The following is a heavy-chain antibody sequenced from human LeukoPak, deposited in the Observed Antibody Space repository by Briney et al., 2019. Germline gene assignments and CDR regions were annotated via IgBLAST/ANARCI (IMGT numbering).Heavy chain of an antibody. D-gene: IGHD3-10*01. CDR2: ISNSSSYI. V-gene: IGHV3-21*04. CDR3: AKDDAWLRFGE. J-gene: IGHJ4*02. Sequence: GGSLRLSCAASGFTFSSYSMNWVRRAPGKGREWVSSISNSSSYIYYADSVKGRFTISRDNSKNTLYLEVISLTAEDTAVYYCAKDDAWLRFGEWSQGTLVTVSS. CDR1: GFTFSSYS.